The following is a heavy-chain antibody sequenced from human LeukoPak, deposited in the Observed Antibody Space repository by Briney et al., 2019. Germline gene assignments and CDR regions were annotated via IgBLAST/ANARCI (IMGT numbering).Heavy chain of an antibody. CDR1: GGSISTYY. D-gene: IGHD6-19*01. CDR3: ARQVGYSSGWYIY. Sequence: PSGTLSLTCTVSGGSISTYYWSWIRQPPGKGLVWIGHIYYSGSTNYNPSLKSRVTISVDTSNNQFSLKLTSVTAADTAVYYCARQVGYSSGWYIYSGQGTLVTVSS. J-gene: IGHJ4*02. V-gene: IGHV4-59*08. CDR2: IYYSGST.